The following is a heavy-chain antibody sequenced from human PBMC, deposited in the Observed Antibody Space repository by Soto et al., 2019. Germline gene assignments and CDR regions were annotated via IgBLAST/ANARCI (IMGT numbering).Heavy chain of an antibody. CDR2: ISANNGNT. CDR3: ARGRIAARPWWFDP. Sequence: GASVKVSCKASGYTFTSYGISWVRQAPGQGLEWMGWISANNGNTSYAQKLQGRVTMTRNTSISTAYMELSSLRSEDTAVYYCARGRIAARPWWFDPWGQGTLVTVSS. CDR1: GYTFTSYG. J-gene: IGHJ5*02. D-gene: IGHD6-6*01. V-gene: IGHV1-18*01.